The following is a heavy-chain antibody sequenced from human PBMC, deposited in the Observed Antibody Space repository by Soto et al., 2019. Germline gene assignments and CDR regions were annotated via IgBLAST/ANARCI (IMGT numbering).Heavy chain of an antibody. V-gene: IGHV3-30*18. CDR1: GFTFSSYG. Sequence: GGSLRLSCAASGFTFSSYGMHWVRQAPGKGLEWVAVISYDGSNKYYADSVKGRFTISRDNSKNTLYLQMNSLRAEDTAVYYCAKPEARARYYDSSGSPFDYWGQGTLVTVSS. CDR2: ISYDGSNK. D-gene: IGHD3-22*01. J-gene: IGHJ4*02. CDR3: AKPEARARYYDSSGSPFDY.